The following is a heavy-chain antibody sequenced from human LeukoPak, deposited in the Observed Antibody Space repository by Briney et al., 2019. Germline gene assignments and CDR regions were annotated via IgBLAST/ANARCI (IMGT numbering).Heavy chain of an antibody. D-gene: IGHD3-22*01. CDR1: GYTFTGYY. J-gene: IGHJ3*02. Sequence: ASVKVSCKASGYTFTGYYMHWVRQAPGQGLEWMGWINPNSGGTNYAQKFQGRVTMTRDTSISTAYMELCRLRSDDTAAYYCARDKARVVVIPDAFDIWGQGTMVTVSS. V-gene: IGHV1-2*02. CDR3: ARDKARVVVIPDAFDI. CDR2: INPNSGGT.